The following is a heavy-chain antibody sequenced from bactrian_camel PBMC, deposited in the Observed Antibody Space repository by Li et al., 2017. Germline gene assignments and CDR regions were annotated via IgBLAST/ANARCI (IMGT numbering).Heavy chain of an antibody. J-gene: IGHJ4*01. CDR1: GFTFSSYG. Sequence: VQLVESGGGSVRPGGSLTLSCAASGFTFSSYGMGWIRQAPGKGLEWVSDISMDGDITNYADSVKGQFTISRDNAKNTVYLRMNSLKPEDTAVYTCAADPVPTPAGDTCHYEYNYWGRGTQVTVS. V-gene: IGHV3S40*01. CDR2: ISMDGDIT. CDR3: AADPVPTPAGDTCHYEYNY.